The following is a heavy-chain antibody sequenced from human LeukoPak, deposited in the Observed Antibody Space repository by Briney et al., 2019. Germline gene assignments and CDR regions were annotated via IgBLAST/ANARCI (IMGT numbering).Heavy chain of an antibody. J-gene: IGHJ6*03. Sequence: PGGSLRLSCAASGITFSDYYMSWIRQAPGKGLEWISYIKTDSSIKYYEESVKGRFTISRDNAKNSLYLQMNSLRAEDTAVYYCARVASGGSSWYIVRGSSYYYYYYMDVWGKGTTVTVSS. D-gene: IGHD6-13*01. V-gene: IGHV3-11*04. CDR3: ARVASGGSSWYIVRGSSYYYYYYMDV. CDR2: IKTDSSIK. CDR1: GITFSDYY.